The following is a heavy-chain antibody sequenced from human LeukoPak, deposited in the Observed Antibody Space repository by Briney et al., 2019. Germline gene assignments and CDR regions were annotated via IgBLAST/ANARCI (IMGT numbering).Heavy chain of an antibody. V-gene: IGHV4-4*07. CDR3: ARDKAWLDP. Sequence: PSETLSLTCTVSGGSMCSYYWAWIRQPAGKGLEWIGRIYSAGTTTYNPALKSRVTMSIDMSKNQFSLTLRSMTAADTAVYYCARDKAWLDPWGQGTLVTVSS. D-gene: IGHD5-12*01. J-gene: IGHJ5*02. CDR1: GGSMCSYY. CDR2: IYSAGTT.